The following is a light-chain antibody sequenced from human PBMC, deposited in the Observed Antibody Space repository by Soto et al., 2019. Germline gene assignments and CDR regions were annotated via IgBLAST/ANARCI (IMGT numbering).Light chain of an antibody. CDR2: DAS. CDR1: QSVRSY. CDR3: QQRSSGLT. J-gene: IGKJ4*01. Sequence: EIVLTQSPATLSLSPGERATLSCRASQSVRSYLAWYQQKHGQAPRLLIYDASNRATGIPARFSGSGSGTDFTLTINSREPEDFAVYYCQQRSSGLTFGGGTKVEIK. V-gene: IGKV3-11*01.